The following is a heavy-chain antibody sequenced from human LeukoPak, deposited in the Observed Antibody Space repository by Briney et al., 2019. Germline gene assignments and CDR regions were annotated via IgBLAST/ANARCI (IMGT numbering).Heavy chain of an antibody. J-gene: IGHJ3*02. CDR3: ARDTWGSAAAFDI. D-gene: IGHD7-27*01. CDR1: GFTVSSNY. V-gene: IGHV3-66*01. CDR2: IYSGGSI. Sequence: GGSLRLSCAASGFTVSSNYMSWVRQAPGKGLEWVSVIYSGGSIYYADSVKGRFTISRDNSKNTLCLQMNSLRAEDTAVYYCARDTWGSAAAFDIWGQGTMVTVSS.